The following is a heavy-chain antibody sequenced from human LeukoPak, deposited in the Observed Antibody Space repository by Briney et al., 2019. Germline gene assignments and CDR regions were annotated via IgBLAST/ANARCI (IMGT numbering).Heavy chain of an antibody. V-gene: IGHV3-74*01. D-gene: IGHD3/OR15-3a*01. CDR1: GFTFKNYW. CDR3: ATLLDLGPPPGTALDF. Sequence: GGSLRLSCAASGFTFKNYWMHWVRQAPGEGLVWVARIKADGTYTSYADSVKGRFTISRDNAKNTVFLQMNSLRAEDTAVYYCATLLDLGPPPGTALDFWGQGTLVTASS. CDR2: IKADGTYT. J-gene: IGHJ4*02.